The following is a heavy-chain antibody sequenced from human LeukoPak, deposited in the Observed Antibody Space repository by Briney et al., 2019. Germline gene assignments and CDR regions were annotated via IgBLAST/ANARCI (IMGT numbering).Heavy chain of an antibody. D-gene: IGHD3-22*01. Sequence: SETLSLTCAVYGGSFSGYYWSWIRQPPGKGLEWIGSIYYSGSTYYNPSLKSRVTISVDKSKNQFSLKLSSVTAADTAVYYCASRSSGSFGENYFDYWGQGTLVTVSS. V-gene: IGHV4-34*01. J-gene: IGHJ4*02. CDR1: GGSFSGYY. CDR3: ASRSSGSFGENYFDY. CDR2: IYYSGST.